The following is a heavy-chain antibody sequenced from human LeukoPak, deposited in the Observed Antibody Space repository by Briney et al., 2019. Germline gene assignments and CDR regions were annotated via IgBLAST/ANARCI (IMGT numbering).Heavy chain of an antibody. CDR1: GFAFGDYA. CDR2: ISWNSGVK. J-gene: IGHJ6*03. Sequence: GGSLRLSCTASGFAFGDYAMHWVRQGPGKGLEWVSSISWNSGVKGYADSVKGRFTISRDNAKKSLYLEMNSLRTEDTAVYYCAKDNEGGTYFFDYMDVWGKGITVTVSS. D-gene: IGHD3-3*01. CDR3: AKDNEGGTYFFDYMDV. V-gene: IGHV3-9*01.